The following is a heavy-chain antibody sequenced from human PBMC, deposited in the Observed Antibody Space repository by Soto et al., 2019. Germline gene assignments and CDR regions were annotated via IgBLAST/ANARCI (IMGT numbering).Heavy chain of an antibody. CDR3: TRDVNYYDSRGYQYYFDY. V-gene: IGHV3-49*04. D-gene: IGHD3-22*01. J-gene: IGHJ4*02. CDR2: IRSKAYGGTT. Sequence: GGSLRLSCTASGFTFGDYAMSWVRQAPGKGLEWVGFIRSKAYGGTTEYAASVKGRFTISRDDSKSIAYLQMNSLKTEDTAVYFCTRDVNYYDSRGYQYYFDYWGQGTLVTVSS. CDR1: GFTFGDYA.